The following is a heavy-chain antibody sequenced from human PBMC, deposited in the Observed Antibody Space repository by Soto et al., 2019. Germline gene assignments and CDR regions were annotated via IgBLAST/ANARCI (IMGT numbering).Heavy chain of an antibody. CDR1: GFTFNTYY. CDR3: ARDWPDTYCGGDCPLGYFYHGMDV. CDR2: INPSNGFT. J-gene: IGHJ6*02. V-gene: IGHV1-46*02. D-gene: IGHD2-21*02. Sequence: QVQLVQSGAELKKPGASVSLSCKASGFTFNTYYIHWVRQSPGEGLQWLGVINPSNGFTSYAQKFKGSVTMTADTSTATVFLELSGLRSEDTAVYFCARDWPDTYCGGDCPLGYFYHGMDVWGQGTAVTVSS.